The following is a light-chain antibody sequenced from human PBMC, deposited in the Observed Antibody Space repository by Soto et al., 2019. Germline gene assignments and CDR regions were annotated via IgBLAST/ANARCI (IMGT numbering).Light chain of an antibody. V-gene: IGLV2-14*01. J-gene: IGLJ1*01. CDR3: SSYTSSSTFV. CDR1: SSDVGAYNY. Sequence: QSALTQPASVSGSPGQSITISCTGTSSDVGAYNYVSWYQHHPGKAPKLIIYEVSNRPSGLSNRFSGSKSGNTASLTISGLQAEDEAHYYCSSYTSSSTFVFGTGTKVTVL. CDR2: EVS.